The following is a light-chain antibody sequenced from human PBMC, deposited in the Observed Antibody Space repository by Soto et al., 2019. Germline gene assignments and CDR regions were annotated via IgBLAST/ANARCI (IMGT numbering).Light chain of an antibody. V-gene: IGKV3-20*01. Sequence: EIVLTQSPGTLSLSPGERATLSCRASQNVADSYLAWYQQKRGQAPRLLIYGASTRATGIPDRFSGSGSGTDFTLTISRLEPEDFAVFYCQHYDSLPITFGQGTRLEI. CDR1: QNVADSY. CDR2: GAS. J-gene: IGKJ5*01. CDR3: QHYDSLPIT.